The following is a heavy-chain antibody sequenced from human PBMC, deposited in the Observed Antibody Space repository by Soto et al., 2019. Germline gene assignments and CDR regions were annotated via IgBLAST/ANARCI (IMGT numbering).Heavy chain of an antibody. J-gene: IGHJ3*02. CDR1: GGSISSYY. V-gene: IGHV4-59*01. D-gene: IGHD3-22*01. CDR2: IYSSGST. Sequence: SETLSLTCTVSGGSISSYYWSWMRQPPGKGLEWIGYIYSSGSTIYNPSLKSRVTISVDTSKNQFSLKLTSVTAADTAVYYCARYDIIMTSLHAFDIWGQGTMVTVSS. CDR3: ARYDIIMTSLHAFDI.